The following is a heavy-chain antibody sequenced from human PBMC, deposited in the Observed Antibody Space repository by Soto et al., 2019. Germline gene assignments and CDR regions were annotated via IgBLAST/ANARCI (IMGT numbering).Heavy chain of an antibody. V-gene: IGHV4-34*01. Sequence: SETLSLTCAVYGGSFSGYYWSWIRQPPGKGLEWIGEINHSGSTNYNPSLKSRVTISVDTSKNQFSLKLSSVAAADTAVYYCARGRGVWGSYHYNWFDPWGQGTLVTSPQ. D-gene: IGHD3-16*02. J-gene: IGHJ5*02. CDR2: INHSGST. CDR3: ARGRGVWGSYHYNWFDP. CDR1: GGSFSGYY.